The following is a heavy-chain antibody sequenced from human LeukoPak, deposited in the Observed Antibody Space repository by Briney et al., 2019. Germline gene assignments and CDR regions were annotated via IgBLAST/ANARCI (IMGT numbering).Heavy chain of an antibody. Sequence: AASVKVSCEASGYTFTSYGISWVRQAPGQGLEWMGWISAYNGNTNYAQKLQGRVTMTTDTSTSTAYMELRSLRSDDTAVYYCARRDYSNLYGMDVWSQGTTVTVSS. J-gene: IGHJ6*02. CDR2: ISAYNGNT. CDR3: ARRDYSNLYGMDV. V-gene: IGHV1-18*01. D-gene: IGHD4-11*01. CDR1: GYTFTSYG.